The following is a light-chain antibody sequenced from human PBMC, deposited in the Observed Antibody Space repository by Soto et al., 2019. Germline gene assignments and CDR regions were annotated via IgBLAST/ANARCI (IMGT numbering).Light chain of an antibody. J-gene: IGKJ1*01. CDR3: QQYGSSPWT. Sequence: EIVLTQSPGALPLSKGERATLPCRASKSVSSSYLAWYQQKPGQAPRLLIYGASSRATGIPDRVIVMGSRTDFTRTISRLEPEEVEVDYGQQYGSSPWTLAQGTKVDIK. CDR1: KSVSSSY. CDR2: GAS. V-gene: IGKV3-20*01.